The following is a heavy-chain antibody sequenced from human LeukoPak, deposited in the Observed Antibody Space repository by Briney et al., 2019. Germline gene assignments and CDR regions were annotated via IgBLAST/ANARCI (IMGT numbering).Heavy chain of an antibody. CDR2: LSGSGITT. CDR1: GFTFSNSA. D-gene: IGHD6-13*01. V-gene: IGHV3-23*01. Sequence: QPGGSLRLSCAASGFTFSNSAMSWVRQAPGKGLEWVSTLSGSGITTYYADSVKGRFTISRDNSKNTLYLQMNNLRAEDTAVYYCARDVYSPPAATGDYWGQGTLVTVSS. CDR3: ARDVYSPPAATGDY. J-gene: IGHJ4*02.